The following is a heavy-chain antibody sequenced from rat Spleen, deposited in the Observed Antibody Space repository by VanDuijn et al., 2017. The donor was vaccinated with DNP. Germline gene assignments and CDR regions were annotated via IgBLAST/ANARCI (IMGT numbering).Heavy chain of an antibody. CDR3: AGQGANLPFDY. D-gene: IGHD5-1*01. CDR2: ITYDGVGT. Sequence: EVQLVESGGGLVQPGRSLKLSCAGSGFTFSDYYMAWVRQAPTKGLEWVASITYDGVGTYYRDSVKGRFTISRDIAKSSLYLQMNSLRSEDTATYYCAGQGANLPFDYWGQGVMVTVSS. V-gene: IGHV5-20*01. J-gene: IGHJ2*01. CDR1: GFTFSDYY.